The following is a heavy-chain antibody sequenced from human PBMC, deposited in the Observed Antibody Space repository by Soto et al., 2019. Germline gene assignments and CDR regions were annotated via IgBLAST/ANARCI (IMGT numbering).Heavy chain of an antibody. CDR2: IYYSGST. D-gene: IGHD1-26*01. CDR3: ARHSGSYYYYYYYGMDV. J-gene: IGHJ6*02. CDR1: GGSISSSSYY. Sequence: LSLTCTVSGGSISSSSYYWGWIRQPPGKGLEWIGSIYYSGSTYYNPSLKSRVTISVDTSKNQFSLKLSSVTAADTAVYYCARHSGSYYYYYYYGMDVWGQGTTVTVSS. V-gene: IGHV4-39*01.